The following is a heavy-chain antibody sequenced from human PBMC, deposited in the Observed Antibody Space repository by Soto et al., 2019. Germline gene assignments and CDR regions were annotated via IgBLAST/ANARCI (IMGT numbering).Heavy chain of an antibody. CDR1: GFTFSRNY. J-gene: IGHJ2*01. Sequence: EVQLVESGGHLIQPGGSLRLSCAASGFTFSRNYMSWVRQPPGKGLEWVATIYSGGNPYYADSVKGGCTISRENSKNKLYLQMHSQGAEDTAVYYCARIPSSQMEYVPWYFDLWGRGTLVIVSS. CDR3: ARIPSSQMEYVPWYFDL. V-gene: IGHV3-53*01. D-gene: IGHD1-1*01. CDR2: IYSGGNP.